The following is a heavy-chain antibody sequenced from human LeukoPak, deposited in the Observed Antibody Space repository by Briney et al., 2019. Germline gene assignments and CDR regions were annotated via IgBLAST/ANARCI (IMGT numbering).Heavy chain of an antibody. CDR1: GFTFGDYA. V-gene: IGHV3-49*04. CDR3: TREIVVVVAATKGLDYYYYMDV. Sequence: GGSLRLSCTASGFTFGDYAMSWVRQAPGKGLEWVGFIRSKAYGGTTEYAASVKGRFTISRDDSKSIAYLQMNSLKTEDTAVYYCTREIVVVVAATKGLDYYYYMDVWGKGTTVTISS. CDR2: IRSKAYGGTT. D-gene: IGHD2-15*01. J-gene: IGHJ6*03.